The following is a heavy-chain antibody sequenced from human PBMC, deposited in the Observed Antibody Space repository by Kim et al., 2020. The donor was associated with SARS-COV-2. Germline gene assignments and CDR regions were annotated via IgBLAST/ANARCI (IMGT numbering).Heavy chain of an antibody. J-gene: IGHJ3*02. D-gene: IGHD3-10*01. CDR2: TYYRSKWYN. V-gene: IGHV6-1*01. CDR3: ARYYYGSGSYTLAFDI. CDR1: GDSVSSNSAA. Sequence: SQTLSLTCAISGDSVSSNSAAWNWIRQSPSRGLEWLGRTYYRSKWYNDYAVSVKSRITINPDTSKNQFSLQLNSVTPEDTAVYYCARYYYGSGSYTLAFDIWGQGTMVTVSS.